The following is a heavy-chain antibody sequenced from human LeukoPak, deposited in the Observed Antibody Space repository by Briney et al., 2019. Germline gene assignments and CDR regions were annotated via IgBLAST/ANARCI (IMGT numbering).Heavy chain of an antibody. Sequence: SETLSLTCAVSGGSIGSYYWSWIRQPPGKGLEWIGYIHDSGSTKYNPSLKSRVTMSVDMSRNHLSLKLTSVTAADTAVYYCARGGPGGDWFEPWGQGTLVTVSS. J-gene: IGHJ5*02. CDR2: IHDSGST. D-gene: IGHD3-10*01. CDR1: GGSIGSYY. CDR3: ARGGPGGDWFEP. V-gene: IGHV4-59*01.